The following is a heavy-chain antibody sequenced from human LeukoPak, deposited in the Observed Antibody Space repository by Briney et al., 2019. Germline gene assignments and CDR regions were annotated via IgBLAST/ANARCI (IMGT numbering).Heavy chain of an antibody. CDR1: GYTFTGYY. V-gene: IGHV1-2*02. Sequence: ASVKVSCKASGYTFTGYYMHWVRQTPGQGLEWMGWINPNSGGTNYAQKFQGRVTMTWDTSISTAYMELSRLRSDDTAVYYCARDARFGELYNWFDPWGQGTLVTVSS. D-gene: IGHD3-10*01. CDR3: ARDARFGELYNWFDP. CDR2: INPNSGGT. J-gene: IGHJ5*02.